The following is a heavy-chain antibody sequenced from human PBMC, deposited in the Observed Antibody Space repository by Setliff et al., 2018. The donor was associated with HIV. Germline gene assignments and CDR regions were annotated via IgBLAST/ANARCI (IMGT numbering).Heavy chain of an antibody. CDR2: VHPVDSDV. V-gene: IGHV5-51*01. Sequence: GESLKISCKGSGYGFTGYWVGWVRQMAGKGLEWMGMVHPVDSDVRYSPSFEGQVTISADKSTSTAYLQWTGLKASDTAMYYCARIGDTSGYYFYIFDLWGQGTMVTVSS. D-gene: IGHD3-22*01. CDR1: GYGFTGYW. CDR3: ARIGDTSGYYFYIFDL. J-gene: IGHJ3*01.